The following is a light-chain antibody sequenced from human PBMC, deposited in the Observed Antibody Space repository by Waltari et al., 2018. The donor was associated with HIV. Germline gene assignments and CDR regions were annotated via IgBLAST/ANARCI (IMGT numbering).Light chain of an antibody. CDR1: SSDVGGYNY. J-gene: IGLJ3*02. V-gene: IGLV2-14*01. CDR3: NSYTASSTWV. Sequence: QSALTQPASVSGSPGQSITISCTGTSSDVGGYNYVSWYQQNPGKDHKLMSYEVRKGSPGVSNRFSGSKSGNTASLTISGIQAEEEADYYCNSYTASSTWVYGGGTKLTVL. CDR2: EVR.